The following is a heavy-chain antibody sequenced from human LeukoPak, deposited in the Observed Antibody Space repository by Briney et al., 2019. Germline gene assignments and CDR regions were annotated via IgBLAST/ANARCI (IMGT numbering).Heavy chain of an antibody. D-gene: IGHD5-12*01. CDR3: ARVSRGYSGYDRSGYYYYMDV. CDR1: GGSFSGYY. CDR2: INHSGST. V-gene: IGHV4-34*01. J-gene: IGHJ6*03. Sequence: SETLSLTCAVYGGSFSGYYWSWIRQPPGKGLEWLGEINHSGSTNYNPSLKSRVTISVDTSKNQFSLKLSSVTAADTAVYYCARVSRGYSGYDRSGYYYYMDVWGKGTTVTVSS.